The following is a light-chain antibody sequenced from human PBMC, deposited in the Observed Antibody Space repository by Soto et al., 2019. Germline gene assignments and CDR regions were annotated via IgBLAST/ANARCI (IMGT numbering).Light chain of an antibody. CDR3: QEYDTNLWT. CDR1: QSISSW. V-gene: IGKV1-5*03. CDR2: KAS. Sequence: DIQMTQSPSTLSASVGDRVTITCRASQSISSWLAWYQQKPGKAPKLLIYKASNLQGGVPLRFSGSGSGTEFTLTISSLRPDDFATYYCQEYDTNLWTFGQGTKVDIK. J-gene: IGKJ1*01.